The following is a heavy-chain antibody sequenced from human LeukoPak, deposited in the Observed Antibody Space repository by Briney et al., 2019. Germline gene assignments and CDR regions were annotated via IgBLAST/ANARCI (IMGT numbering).Heavy chain of an antibody. Sequence: SETLSLTCAVYGGSLSGHFWSWIRQTPEKGLEWIGEVSDSGSTDYSPSFKSRVTMSVDTSKNQFSLKLSSVTAADTAVYYCARASGGLQSFDYWGQGTLVTVSS. CDR3: ARASGGLQSFDY. D-gene: IGHD3-10*01. CDR1: GGSLSGHF. J-gene: IGHJ4*02. CDR2: VSDSGST. V-gene: IGHV4-34*01.